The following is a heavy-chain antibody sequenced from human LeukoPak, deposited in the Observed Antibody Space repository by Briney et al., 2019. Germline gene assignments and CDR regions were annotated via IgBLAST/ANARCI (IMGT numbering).Heavy chain of an antibody. J-gene: IGHJ5*02. CDR2: ISWNSGSI. CDR3: AKGLKGVVIRYNWFDP. V-gene: IGHV3-9*01. CDR1: GFTFDDYA. Sequence: GRSLRLSCAASGFTFDDYAMHWVRQAPGKGLEWVSGISWNSGSIGYADSVEGRFSISRDNAKNSLYLQMNSLRAEDTALYYCAKGLKGVVIRYNWFDPWGQGTLVTVSS. D-gene: IGHD3-3*01.